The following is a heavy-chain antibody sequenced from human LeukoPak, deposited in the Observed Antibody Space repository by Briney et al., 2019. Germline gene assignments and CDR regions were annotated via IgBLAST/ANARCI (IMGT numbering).Heavy chain of an antibody. Sequence: SETLSLTCTVSGQSIINNYHWGWIRLSPGKGLEWIGSIHHSGNRFESGSTHYNPSLRSRVTVSADTSKNEFSLTLRSVTAADTAVYFCARNASSGFFNAWGRGTLVTVSS. V-gene: IGHV4-38-2*02. CDR1: GQSIINNYH. J-gene: IGHJ1*01. CDR2: IHHSGNRFESGST. D-gene: IGHD6-25*01. CDR3: ARNASSGFFNA.